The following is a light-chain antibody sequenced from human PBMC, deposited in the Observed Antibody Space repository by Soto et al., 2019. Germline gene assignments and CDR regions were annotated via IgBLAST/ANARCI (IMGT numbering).Light chain of an antibody. Sequence: QSVLTQPPSVSAAPGQRVTISCSGGSSNIGGKYVSWYQQIPGTAPQLLIYDNNKRPSGIPDRFSGSKSDTSATLGITGLQTGDEADYYCGSWDNSLTVVVFGGGTKLTVL. J-gene: IGLJ2*01. V-gene: IGLV1-51*01. CDR3: GSWDNSLTVVV. CDR1: SSNIGGKY. CDR2: DNN.